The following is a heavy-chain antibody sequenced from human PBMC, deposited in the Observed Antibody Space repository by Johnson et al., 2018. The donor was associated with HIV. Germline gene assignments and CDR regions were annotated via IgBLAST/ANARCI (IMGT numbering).Heavy chain of an antibody. CDR2: ISYDGSNK. V-gene: IGHV3-30*03. D-gene: IGHD2-2*01. Sequence: QVQLVESGGGVVQPGRSLRLSCVASGFTFSSYGMHWVRQAPGKGLEWVAVISYDGSNKYYADSVRGRFTISRDKAKNSLYLQMNSLRAEDTAVYYCARGDIVVVPAATRAQDAFDIWGQGTLVTVSS. CDR3: ARGDIVVVPAATRAQDAFDI. J-gene: IGHJ3*02. CDR1: GFTFSSYG.